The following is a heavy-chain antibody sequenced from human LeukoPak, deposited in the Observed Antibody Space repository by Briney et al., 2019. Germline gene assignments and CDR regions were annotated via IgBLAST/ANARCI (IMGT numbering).Heavy chain of an antibody. CDR2: INHSGST. D-gene: IGHD6-13*01. Sequence: PSETLSLTCAVYGGSFSGYYWSWIRQPPGKGLEWIGEINHSGSTNYNPSLKSRVTISVDTSKNQFSLKLSSVTAADTAVYYCARGGSSSWYLEGSKFDYWGQGTLVTVSS. J-gene: IGHJ4*02. CDR1: GGSFSGYY. CDR3: ARGGSSSWYLEGSKFDY. V-gene: IGHV4-34*01.